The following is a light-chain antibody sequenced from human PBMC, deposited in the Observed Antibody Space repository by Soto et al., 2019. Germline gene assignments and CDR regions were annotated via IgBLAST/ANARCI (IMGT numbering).Light chain of an antibody. J-gene: IGLJ1*01. CDR2: DVS. Sequence: QSALTQPASVSGSPGQSITISCTGTSSDVGGYNYVSWYQQHPSKAPKLMIYDVSNRPSGVSNRFSGSKSGNTASLTISGLQAEDEADYYCSSYTSSSPWVFGTGTKLTVL. CDR1: SSDVGGYNY. CDR3: SSYTSSSPWV. V-gene: IGLV2-14*01.